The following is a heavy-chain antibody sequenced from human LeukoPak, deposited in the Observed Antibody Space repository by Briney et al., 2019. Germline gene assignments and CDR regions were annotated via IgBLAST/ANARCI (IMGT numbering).Heavy chain of an antibody. CDR2: IYHSGST. V-gene: IGHV4-30-2*01. J-gene: IGHJ5*02. D-gene: IGHD5-12*01. CDR1: GGSTSSGGYS. CDR3: ARAGGRYSGYVDWFDP. Sequence: SQTLSLTCAVSGGSTSSGGYSWSWIRQPPGKGLEWIGYIYHSGSTYYNPSLKSRVTISVDRSKNQFSLKLSSVTAADTAVYYCARAGGRYSGYVDWFDPWGQGTLVTVSS.